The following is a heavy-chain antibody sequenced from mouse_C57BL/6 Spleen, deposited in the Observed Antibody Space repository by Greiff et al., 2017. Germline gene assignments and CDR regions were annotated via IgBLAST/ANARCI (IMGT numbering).Heavy chain of an antibody. CDR2: IYPSDSET. CDR3: ASLFTTVVAGDWYFDV. D-gene: IGHD1-1*01. CDR1: GYTFTSYW. Sequence: QVQLQQPGAELVRPGSSVKLSCKASGYTFTSYWMDWVKQRPGQGLEWIGNIYPSDSETHYNQKFKDKATLTVDKSSSTAYMQLSSLTSEDSAVYYCASLFTTVVAGDWYFDVWGTGTTVTVSS. J-gene: IGHJ1*03. V-gene: IGHV1-61*01.